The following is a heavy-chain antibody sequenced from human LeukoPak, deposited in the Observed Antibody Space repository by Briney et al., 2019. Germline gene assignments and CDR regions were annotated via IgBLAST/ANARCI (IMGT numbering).Heavy chain of an antibody. V-gene: IGHV3-33*01. J-gene: IGHJ6*02. D-gene: IGHD3-3*01. Sequence: GGSLRLSCAASGFTFSSYGMHWVRQAPGKGLEWVAVIWYDGSNKYYADSVKGRFTISRDNSKNTLYLQMNSLRAEDTAVYYCARDWDPAIFGVVITSGMDVWGQGTTVTVSS. CDR3: ARDWDPAIFGVVITSGMDV. CDR2: IWYDGSNK. CDR1: GFTFSSYG.